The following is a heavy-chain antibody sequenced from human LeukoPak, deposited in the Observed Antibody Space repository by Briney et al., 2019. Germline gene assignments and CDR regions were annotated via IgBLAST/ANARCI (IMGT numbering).Heavy chain of an antibody. CDR2: IYTSGST. V-gene: IGHV4-4*07. D-gene: IGHD6-13*01. J-gene: IGHJ4*02. CDR3: ARRGDFGSWYFFDY. Sequence: SETLSLTCTVSGGSISSYYWSWIRQPAGKGLEWIGRIYTSGSTNYNPSLKSRVTISVDRSKNQFSLKLSSVTAADTAVYYCARRGDFGSWYFFDYWGQGTLVTVSS. CDR1: GGSISSYY.